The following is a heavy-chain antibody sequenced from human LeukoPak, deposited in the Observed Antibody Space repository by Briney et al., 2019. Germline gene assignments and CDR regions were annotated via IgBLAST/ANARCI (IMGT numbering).Heavy chain of an antibody. V-gene: IGHV3-23*01. CDR3: ARSRLGELSLGHFDY. D-gene: IGHD3-16*01. CDR2: ISSSGGST. J-gene: IGHJ4*02. Sequence: GGSLRLSCAASGFTFSSYAMSWVRQAPGKGLEWVSAISSSGGSTYYADSVKGRFTISRDNAKNSLYLHMNSLRAEDTAVFYCARSRLGELSLGHFDYWSQGTLVTVSS. CDR1: GFTFSSYA.